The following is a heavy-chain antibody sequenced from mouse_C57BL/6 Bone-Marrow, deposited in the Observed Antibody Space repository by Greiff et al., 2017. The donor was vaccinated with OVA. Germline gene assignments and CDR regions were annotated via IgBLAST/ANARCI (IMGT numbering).Heavy chain of an antibody. V-gene: IGHV5-4*01. J-gene: IGHJ2*01. Sequence: EVQLVESGGGLVKPGGSLKLSCAASGFTFSSYAMSWVRQTPEKRLEWVATISDGGSYTYYPDNVKGRFTISRDNAKNNLYLQMSHLKSEDTAMYYCARDFMVLFDYWGQGTTLTVSS. CDR2: ISDGGSYT. CDR1: GFTFSSYA. CDR3: ARDFMVLFDY. D-gene: IGHD1-1*02.